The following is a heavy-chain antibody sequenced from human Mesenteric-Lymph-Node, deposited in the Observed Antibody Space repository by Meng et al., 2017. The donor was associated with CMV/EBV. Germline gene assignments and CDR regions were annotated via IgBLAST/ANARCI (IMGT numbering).Heavy chain of an antibody. CDR1: FSSYA. CDR2: IIPILGIA. Sequence: FSSYAISWVRQAPGQGLEWMGRIIPILGIANYAQKFQGRVTITADKSTSTAYMELRSLRSDDTAVYYCARVGDYYGSGSYQPYNGFDPWGQGTLVTVSS. D-gene: IGHD3-10*01. J-gene: IGHJ5*02. CDR3: ARVGDYYGSGSYQPYNGFDP. V-gene: IGHV1-69*04.